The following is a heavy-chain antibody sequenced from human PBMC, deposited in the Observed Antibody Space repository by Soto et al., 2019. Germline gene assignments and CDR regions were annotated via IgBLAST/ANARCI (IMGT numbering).Heavy chain of an antibody. CDR3: XXXWXXXXXXXXXXIPGADAFDI. J-gene: IGHJ3*02. D-gene: IGHD2-2*02. Sequence: QITLKESGPTLVKPTQTLTLTCTFSGFSLSTSGVGVGWIRQPPGKALEWLALIYWDDDKRYSPSLKSRLTITKDTSKNQVVLTMTNMDPXXXXXXXXXXXWXXXXXXXXXXIPGADAFDIWGQGTMVTVSS. V-gene: IGHV2-5*02. CDR2: IYWDDDK. CDR1: GFSLSTSGVG.